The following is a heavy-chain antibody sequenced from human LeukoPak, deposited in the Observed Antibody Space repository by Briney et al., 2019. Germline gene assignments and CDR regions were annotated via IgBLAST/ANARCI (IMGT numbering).Heavy chain of an antibody. CDR2: ISYDGSNK. J-gene: IGHJ4*02. CDR1: GFTFSSYA. CDR3: ARGRHYSSSWYFDY. D-gene: IGHD6-13*01. V-gene: IGHV3-30*04. Sequence: GRSLRLSCAASGFTFSSYAMHWVRQAPGKGLEWVAVISYDGSNKYYADSVKGRFTISRDNSKNTLYLQMNSLRAEDTAVYYCARGRHYSSSWYFDYWGQGTLVTVSS.